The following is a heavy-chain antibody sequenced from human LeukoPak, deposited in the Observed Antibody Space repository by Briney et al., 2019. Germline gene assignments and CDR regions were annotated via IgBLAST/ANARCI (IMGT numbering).Heavy chain of an antibody. CDR3: AREGVSSGYYYDY. V-gene: IGHV1-46*01. CDR1: GYTFTSYH. Sequence: ASVKVSCKASGYTFTSYHMHWVRQAPGQGLEWMGIINPSGGTTNYAQKFRGRVTMTRDMSTSTVYMELSSLRSEDTAVYYCAREGVSSGYYYDYWGQGTLVTVSS. CDR2: INPSGGTT. D-gene: IGHD3-22*01. J-gene: IGHJ4*02.